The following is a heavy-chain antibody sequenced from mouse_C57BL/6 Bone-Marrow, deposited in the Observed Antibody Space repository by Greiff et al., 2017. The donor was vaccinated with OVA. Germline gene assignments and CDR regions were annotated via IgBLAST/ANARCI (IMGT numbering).Heavy chain of an antibody. V-gene: IGHV1-5*01. Sequence: VQLQQSDAELVKPGASVKMSCKTSGYTFTSYWMHWVKQRPGQGLEWIGAIYPGNSDTSYNQKFKGKAKLTAVTSASTAYMELSSLTNEDSAVYYCTRRFYAMDYWGQGTSVTVSS. J-gene: IGHJ4*01. CDR3: TRRFYAMDY. CDR2: IYPGNSDT. CDR1: GYTFTSYW.